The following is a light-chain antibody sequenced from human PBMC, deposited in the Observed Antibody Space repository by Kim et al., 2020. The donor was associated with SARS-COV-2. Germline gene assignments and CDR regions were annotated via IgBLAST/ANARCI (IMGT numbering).Light chain of an antibody. J-gene: IGKJ1*01. CDR1: KRVNDN. CDR2: GGS. Sequence: SPGEGATRSVRSTKRVNDNLAWDQQKPGQPPRLLVYGGSVTPTYIPARFSGSGSKTEYTLTVTSLQSEDFAIYYCQQYDEWPWTFGQGTKVDIK. CDR3: QQYDEWPWT. V-gene: IGKV3-15*01.